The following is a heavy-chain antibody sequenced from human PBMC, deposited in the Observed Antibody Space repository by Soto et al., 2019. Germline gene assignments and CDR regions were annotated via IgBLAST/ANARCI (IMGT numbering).Heavy chain of an antibody. D-gene: IGHD2-8*02. CDR2: INHSGST. Sequence: GSLRLSCTASGFTFGDYAMSWFRQAPGKGLEWIGEINHSGSTNYNPSLKSRVTISVDTSKNQFSLKLTSVTAADTAVYYCARDKITGLFDYWGQGTLVTVSS. CDR1: GFTFGDYA. J-gene: IGHJ4*02. V-gene: IGHV4-34*01. CDR3: ARDKITGLFDY.